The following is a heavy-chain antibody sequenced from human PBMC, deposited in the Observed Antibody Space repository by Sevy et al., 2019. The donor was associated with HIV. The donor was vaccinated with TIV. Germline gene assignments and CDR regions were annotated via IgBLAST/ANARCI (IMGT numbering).Heavy chain of an antibody. CDR2: IRQDGNEI. V-gene: IGHV3-7*01. CDR3: ARRYFDL. J-gene: IGHJ4*02. CDR1: GFTFDNDW. Sequence: GGSLRLSCVASGFTFDNDWMQWVPQAPGKGLEWVANIRQDGNEIYYADSVKGRFTISRDNAKESLYLQMSNLRVEDTASYYCARRYFDLWGQGILVTVSS.